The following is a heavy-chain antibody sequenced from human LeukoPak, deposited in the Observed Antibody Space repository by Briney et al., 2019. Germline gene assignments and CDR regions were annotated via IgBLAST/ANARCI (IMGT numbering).Heavy chain of an antibody. CDR1: GFTFSSYG. J-gene: IGHJ4*02. D-gene: IGHD6-19*01. CDR2: ISYDGSNK. CDR3: AKVRGWSYYFDY. V-gene: IGHV3-30*18. Sequence: GRSLRLSCAASGFTFSSYGMHWVRQAPGKGLEWVAVISYDGSNKYYADSVKGRFTISRDNSKNTLYLQMNSLRAEDTAVYYCAKVRGWSYYFDYWGQGTLVTVSS.